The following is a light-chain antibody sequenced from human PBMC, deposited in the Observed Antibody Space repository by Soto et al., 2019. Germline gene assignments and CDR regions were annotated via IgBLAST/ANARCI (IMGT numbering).Light chain of an antibody. CDR2: DAS. CDR1: QSISSY. CDR3: QQRSNWPPPT. Sequence: EIVLTQSPATLSLSPGERATLSCRASQSISSYLAWYQQKPGQAPRLLIYDASNRATGIPARFSRSGSGTDFTLTISSLEPEDFAVYYCQQRSNWPPPTFGQGTKVEIK. V-gene: IGKV3-11*01. J-gene: IGKJ1*01.